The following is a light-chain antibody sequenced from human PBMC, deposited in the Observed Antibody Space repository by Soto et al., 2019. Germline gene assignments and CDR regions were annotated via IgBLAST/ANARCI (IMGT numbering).Light chain of an antibody. CDR3: SSYTGGNPSYV. CDR2: EVT. CDR1: SSDAGGYDY. V-gene: IGLV2-8*01. Sequence: QSALTQPPSASGSPGQSVTISCTGTSSDAGGYDYVSWYQQHPGKAPKLLIYEVTIRPSGVSARFSGAKSGNTASLTVSGLQAEDEADYYCSSYTGGNPSYVFGTGTKVTVL. J-gene: IGLJ1*01.